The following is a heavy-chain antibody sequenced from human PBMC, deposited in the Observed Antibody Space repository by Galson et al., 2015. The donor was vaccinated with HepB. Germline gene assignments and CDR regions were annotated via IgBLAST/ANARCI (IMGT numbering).Heavy chain of an antibody. CDR1: GYTFTGYY. CDR2: INPNSGGT. J-gene: IGHJ3*02. CDR3: ARTTGGPYSSGLDAFDI. D-gene: IGHD6-19*01. Sequence: SVKVSCKASGYTFTGYYMHWVRQAPGQGLEWMGWINPNSGGTNYAQKFQGWVTMTRDTSISTAYMELSRLRSDDTAVYYCARTTGGPYSSGLDAFDIWGQGTMVTVSS. V-gene: IGHV1-2*04.